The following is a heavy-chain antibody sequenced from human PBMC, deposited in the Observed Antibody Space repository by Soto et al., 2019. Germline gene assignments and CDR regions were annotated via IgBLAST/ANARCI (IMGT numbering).Heavy chain of an antibody. D-gene: IGHD6-25*01. V-gene: IGHV3-30-3*01. Sequence: QVHLVESGGGVVQPGGSLRLSCAASGFNFRGFTMHWVRQAPDKGLEWLSVISYAGDYKNYADSVRGRISISGDNSKNTLFLQMNSLRPDDTAVYFCAREPWGYSGSAKHFDYWGQGSLVIVSS. CDR1: GFNFRGFT. J-gene: IGHJ4*02. CDR3: AREPWGYSGSAKHFDY. CDR2: ISYAGDYK.